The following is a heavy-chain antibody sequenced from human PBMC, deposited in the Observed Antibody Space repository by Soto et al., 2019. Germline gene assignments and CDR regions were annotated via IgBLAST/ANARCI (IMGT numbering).Heavy chain of an antibody. CDR3: ARNPYCSGGSCYGNWFDP. CDR2: IYYSGST. V-gene: IGHV4-59*01. Sequence: PSDTLSLTCTASGGSISSYYWSWIRQPPGKGLEWIGYIYYSGSTNYNPSLKSRVTISVDTSKNQFSLKLSSVTAADTAVYYCARNPYCSGGSCYGNWFDPWGQGTLVTVSS. CDR1: GGSISSYY. D-gene: IGHD2-15*01. J-gene: IGHJ5*02.